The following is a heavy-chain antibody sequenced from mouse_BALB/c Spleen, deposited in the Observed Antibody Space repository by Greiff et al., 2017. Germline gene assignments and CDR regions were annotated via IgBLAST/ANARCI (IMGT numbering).Heavy chain of an antibody. V-gene: IGHV5-17*02. D-gene: IGHD1-1*01. CDR1: GFTFSSFG. CDR2: ISSGSSTI. J-gene: IGHJ1*01. CDR3: ARATSYYGSSSCGFDV. Sequence: EVQGVESGGGLVQPGGSRKLSCAASGFTFSSFGMHWVRQAPEKGLEWVAYISSGSSTIYYADTVKGRFTISRDNPKNTLFLQMTSLRSEDTAMYYCARATSYYGSSSCGFDVWGAGTTVTVSS.